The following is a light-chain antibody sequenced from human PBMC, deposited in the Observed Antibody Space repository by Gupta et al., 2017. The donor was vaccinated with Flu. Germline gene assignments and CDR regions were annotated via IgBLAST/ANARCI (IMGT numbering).Light chain of an antibody. V-gene: IGLV2-14*01. CDR3: ISYTNRSTFV. J-gene: IGLJ1*01. Sequence: QSALTQPASVAGSPGQAINISCRGTSSDVSGYNFVSWYQHYPAKAPKLLISDVSPRPSGVSNRFSGSKSDNAASLTISGLQAEDEADYYCISYTNRSTFVFGTGTKVTVL. CDR2: DVS. CDR1: SSDVSGYNF.